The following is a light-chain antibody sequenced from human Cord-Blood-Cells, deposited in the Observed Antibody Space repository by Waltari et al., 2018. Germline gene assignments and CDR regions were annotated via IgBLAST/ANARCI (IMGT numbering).Light chain of an antibody. CDR2: KAS. Sequence: DIQMIQSPSTLSASVGDSVTITFRASQSISSWLAWYQQTPGKDPKLLIYKASSLESGVPSRFSGSGSGTEFTLTISSLQPDDFATYYCQQYNSYSFGQGTKVEIK. J-gene: IGKJ1*01. V-gene: IGKV1-5*03. CDR1: QSISSW. CDR3: QQYNSYS.